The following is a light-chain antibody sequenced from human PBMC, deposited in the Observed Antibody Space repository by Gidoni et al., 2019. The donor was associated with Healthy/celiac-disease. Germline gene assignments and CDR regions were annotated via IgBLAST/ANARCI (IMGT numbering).Light chain of an antibody. CDR1: ALPKQY. CDR3: QSADSSGTVV. Sequence: SYDLTQPPSVSVSPGQTARITCSGDALPKQYAYWYQQKPGQAPVLVIYKDSERPSGIPERFSGSSSGTTVTLTSSGVHAEDEADYYCQSADSSGTVVFGGGTKLTVL. CDR2: KDS. V-gene: IGLV3-25*03. J-gene: IGLJ2*01.